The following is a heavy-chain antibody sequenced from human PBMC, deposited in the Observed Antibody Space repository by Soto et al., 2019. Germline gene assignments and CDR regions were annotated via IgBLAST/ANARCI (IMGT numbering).Heavy chain of an antibody. D-gene: IGHD3-3*01. J-gene: IGHJ3*02. CDR1: GFTFSSYG. V-gene: IGHV3-30*18. CDR3: AKGPQGYDFWSSYYKNDAFDI. Sequence: PGGSLRLSCAASGFTFSSYGMHWVRQAPGKGLEWVAVISYDGSNKYYADSVKGRFTISRDNSKNTLYLQMNSLRAEDTAVYYCAKGPQGYDFWSSYYKNDAFDIWGQGTMVTVSS. CDR2: ISYDGSNK.